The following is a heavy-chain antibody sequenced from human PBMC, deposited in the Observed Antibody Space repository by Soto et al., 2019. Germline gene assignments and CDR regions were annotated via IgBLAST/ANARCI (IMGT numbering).Heavy chain of an antibody. V-gene: IGHV4-34*01. CDR3: ARGHDIVVVPAAIDDYYYMDV. D-gene: IGHD2-2*01. CDR2: INHSGST. J-gene: IGHJ6*03. CDR1: GGSCSGYY. Sequence: QVQLQQWGAGLLKPSETLSLTCAVYGGSCSGYYWSGIRQPPGKGLEWIGGINHSGSTNYNPSLKSRVTISVDTSKTQFSLKLSSVTAADTAVYYCARGHDIVVVPAAIDDYYYMDVWGKGTTVTVSS.